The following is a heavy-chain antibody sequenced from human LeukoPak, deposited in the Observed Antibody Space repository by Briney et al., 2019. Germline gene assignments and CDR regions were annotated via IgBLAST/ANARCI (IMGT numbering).Heavy chain of an antibody. CDR3: ARGLKRDIVVVPAAGARGFDP. Sequence: SETLSLTCAIYGGSFSDYYWSWIRQPPGKGLEWIGEINHSGSTNYNPSLKSRVTISVDTSKNQFSLKLSSVTAADTAVYYCARGLKRDIVVVPAAGARGFDPWGQGTLVTVSS. CDR2: INHSGST. D-gene: IGHD2-2*01. CDR1: GGSFSDYY. V-gene: IGHV4-34*01. J-gene: IGHJ5*02.